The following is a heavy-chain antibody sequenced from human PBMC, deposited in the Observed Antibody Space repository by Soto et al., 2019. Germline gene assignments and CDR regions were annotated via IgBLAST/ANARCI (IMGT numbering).Heavy chain of an antibody. CDR3: VVMGNVAVSNTRSFDY. CDR1: GATFSGYA. Sequence: QVQLVQSGAEVKKPGSSVKVSCKASGATFSGYAINWVRQAPGQGLEWLGRIVPIFETLNYAERFQGRVAITADESTTTVYMELTNLTHEDTAVYYCVVMGNVAVSNTRSFDYWGQGTQFTVSS. D-gene: IGHD6-19*01. J-gene: IGHJ4*02. V-gene: IGHV1-69*18. CDR2: IVPIFETL.